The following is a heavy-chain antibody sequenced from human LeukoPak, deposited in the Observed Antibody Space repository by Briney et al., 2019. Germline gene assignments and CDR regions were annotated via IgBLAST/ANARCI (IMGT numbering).Heavy chain of an antibody. V-gene: IGHV3-9*01. CDR3: AKNSYYDSSGPLNFDY. CDR2: ISWNSGSI. Sequence: GGSLRLSCAASGFTFDDYAMHWVRQAPGKGLEWVSGISWNSGSIGYADSVKGRFTISRDNAKNSLYLQMNSLGAEDTALYYCAKNSYYDSSGPLNFDYWGQGTLVTVSS. J-gene: IGHJ4*02. D-gene: IGHD3-22*01. CDR1: GFTFDDYA.